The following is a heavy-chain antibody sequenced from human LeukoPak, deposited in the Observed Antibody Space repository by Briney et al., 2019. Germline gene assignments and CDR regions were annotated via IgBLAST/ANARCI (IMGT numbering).Heavy chain of an antibody. CDR2: INPNSGGT. V-gene: IGHV1-2*02. CDR1: GYTFTGYY. Sequence: GASVKVPCKASGYTFTGYYMHWVRQAPGQGLEWMGWINPNSGGTNYAQNFQGRVTMTRDTSISTAYMELSRLRSDDTAVYYCARDDYGSGSRIDYWGQGTLVTLSS. D-gene: IGHD3-10*01. J-gene: IGHJ4*02. CDR3: ARDDYGSGSRIDY.